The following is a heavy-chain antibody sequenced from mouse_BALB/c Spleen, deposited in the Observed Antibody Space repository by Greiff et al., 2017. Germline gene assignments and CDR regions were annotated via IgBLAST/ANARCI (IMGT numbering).Heavy chain of an antibody. V-gene: IGHV5-12-1*01. CDR2: ISSGGGST. D-gene: IGHD1-2*01. J-gene: IGHJ2*01. Sequence: EVQRVESGGGLVKPGGSLKLSCAASGFAFSSYDMSWVRQTPEKRLEWVAYISSGGGSTYYPDTVKGRFTISRDNAKNTLYLQMSSLKSEDTAMYYCARRGVLRLFFDYWGQGTTLTVSS. CDR1: GFAFSSYD. CDR3: ARRGVLRLFFDY.